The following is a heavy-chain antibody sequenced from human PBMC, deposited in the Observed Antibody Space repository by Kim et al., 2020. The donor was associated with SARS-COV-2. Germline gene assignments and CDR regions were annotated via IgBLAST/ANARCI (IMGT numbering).Heavy chain of an antibody. V-gene: IGHV4-59*13. Sequence: SETLSLTCTVSGGSISSYYWSWIRQPPGKGLEWIGYIYYSGSTNYNPSLKSRVTISVDTSKNQFSLKLSSVTAADTAVYYCARAPSPGGGWFDPWGQGTLVTVSS. D-gene: IGHD3-10*01. CDR1: GGSISSYY. CDR2: IYYSGST. CDR3: ARAPSPGGGWFDP. J-gene: IGHJ5*02.